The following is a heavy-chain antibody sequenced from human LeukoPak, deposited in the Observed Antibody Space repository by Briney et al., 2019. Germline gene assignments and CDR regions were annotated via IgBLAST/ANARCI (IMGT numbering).Heavy chain of an antibody. CDR2: ISNGGHHT. Sequence: GGSLRLSCAASGISFNNYGMSWVRQAPGKGLEWVSSISNGGHHTYYADSVKGRFTISRDNSKNTLYLQMNSLRAEDTAVYYCAKHTTVRYYFDYWGQGTLVTVSS. J-gene: IGHJ4*02. V-gene: IGHV3-23*01. D-gene: IGHD4-17*01. CDR3: AKHTTVRYYFDY. CDR1: GISFNNYG.